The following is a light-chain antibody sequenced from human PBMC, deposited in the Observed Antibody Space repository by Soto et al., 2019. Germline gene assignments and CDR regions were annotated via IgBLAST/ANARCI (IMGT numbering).Light chain of an antibody. J-gene: IGKJ1*01. CDR3: LPDHGDSWT. Sequence: EFVLTQFPGTLCMSPGEIATLSCRSSQTVRNNYLAWYQQKPGQAPRLLIYDASSRATGIPDRFSGSRSGTEFTLTISSLQPEEFASYYCLPDHGDSWTCGQGTKVDIK. V-gene: IGKV3-20*01. CDR2: DAS. CDR1: QTVRNNY.